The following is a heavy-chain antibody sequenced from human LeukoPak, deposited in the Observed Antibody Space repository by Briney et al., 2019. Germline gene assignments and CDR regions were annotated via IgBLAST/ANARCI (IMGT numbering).Heavy chain of an antibody. V-gene: IGHV3-21*01. CDR2: ISDNSYWI. CDR1: GFTFSSYS. J-gene: IGHJ4*02. CDR3: ANHLACGSTSCPPFDD. Sequence: PGGSLRLSCAASGFTFSSYSMSWVRQAPGKGLEWVSSISDNSYWIYYAASVEGRFITSRDNAKNSLYLQMSSLRAEDTAVYYCANHLACGSTSCPPFDDWGQGTLVTVSS. D-gene: IGHD2-2*01.